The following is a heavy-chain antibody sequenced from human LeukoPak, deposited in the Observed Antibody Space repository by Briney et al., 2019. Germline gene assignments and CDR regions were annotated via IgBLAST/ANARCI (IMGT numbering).Heavy chain of an antibody. J-gene: IGHJ4*02. CDR1: GFTFSNYG. CDR2: VRYDETTK. D-gene: IGHD2-2*01. V-gene: IGHV3-30*02. Sequence: PGGSLRLSCAASGFTFSNYGMHWVRQAPGKGLEWVAFVRYDETTKFYADSVKDRFTISRDNSKTTLYLQMNSLRAEDTAVYYCAKDVPTAYFDYWGQGTLVTVSS. CDR3: AKDVPTAYFDY.